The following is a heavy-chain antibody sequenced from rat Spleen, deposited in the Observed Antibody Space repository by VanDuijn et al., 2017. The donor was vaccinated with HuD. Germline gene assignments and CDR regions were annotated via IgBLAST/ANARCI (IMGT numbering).Heavy chain of an antibody. CDR2: ITYDGSGT. D-gene: IGHD1-11*01. J-gene: IGHJ3*01. CDR3: AIHGGLRNWFDS. CDR1: GFTFSDYN. Sequence: EVQLVESGGGLVQPGRSLKLSCAASGFTFSDYNMAWVRQAPRKGLEWVAAITYDGSGTYYRDSVKGRFTISRDNAKSTLYLQMDSLRSEDTATYYCAIHGGLRNWFDSWGQGTLVTVSS. V-gene: IGHV5-7*01.